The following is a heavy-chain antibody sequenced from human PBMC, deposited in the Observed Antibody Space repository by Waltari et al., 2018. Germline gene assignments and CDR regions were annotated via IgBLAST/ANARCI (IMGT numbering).Heavy chain of an antibody. D-gene: IGHD2-2*02. CDR2: IYYSGST. J-gene: IGHJ4*02. Sequence: QVQLQESGPGLVKPSQTLSLTCTVSGGSISSGGYYWSWIRQHPGQGLEWIGYIYYSGSTYYNPSLKSRVTISVDTSKNQFSLKLSSVTAADTAVYYCARAGIVCSSTSCYTGYFDYWGQGTLVTVSS. CDR3: ARAGIVCSSTSCYTGYFDY. CDR1: GGSISSGGYY. V-gene: IGHV4-31*03.